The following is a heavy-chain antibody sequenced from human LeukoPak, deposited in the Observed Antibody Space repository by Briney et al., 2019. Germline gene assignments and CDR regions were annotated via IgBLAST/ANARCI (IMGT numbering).Heavy chain of an antibody. J-gene: IGHJ4*02. D-gene: IGHD6-19*01. V-gene: IGHV3-9*03. CDR1: VFTFDDYA. CDR3: AKAKALAGWELFDY. Sequence: VRSLRLSCAASVFTFDDYAMHWVRQAPGKGLEWVSGISWNSGSIGYADSVKGRFTISRDNAKNSLYLQMNSLRAEDMALYYCAKAKALAGWELFDYWGQGTLVTVSS. CDR2: ISWNSGSI.